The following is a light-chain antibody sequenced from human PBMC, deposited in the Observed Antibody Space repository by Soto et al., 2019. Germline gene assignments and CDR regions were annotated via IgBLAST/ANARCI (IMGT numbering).Light chain of an antibody. J-gene: IGLJ2*01. CDR3: RSYDSSMSSSV. CDR2: GNS. V-gene: IGLV1-40*01. CDR1: SSNIGAGYD. Sequence: QSVLTQPPSVSGAPGQRVTISCTGSSSNIGAGYDVYWYQQLPGTAPKLLIYGNSNRPSGVPDRFSGSKSGTSASLAITGLQAEDEADYYCRSYDSSMSSSVFGGGTKLTVL.